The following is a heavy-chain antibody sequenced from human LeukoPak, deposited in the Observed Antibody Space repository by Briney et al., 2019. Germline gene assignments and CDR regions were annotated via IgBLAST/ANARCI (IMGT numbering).Heavy chain of an antibody. J-gene: IGHJ4*02. CDR3: ARVGSGTTRDY. V-gene: IGHV3-74*01. Sequence: GGSLRLSCAASGFTFSTYWMHWVRQAPGKGLVWVSRISSDGSTPSYADSVKGRFTISRDNAKNTLYLQMNSLRAEDKAVYYCARVGSGTTRDYWGQGTLVTASS. CDR2: ISSDGSTP. CDR1: GFTFSTYW. D-gene: IGHD1-14*01.